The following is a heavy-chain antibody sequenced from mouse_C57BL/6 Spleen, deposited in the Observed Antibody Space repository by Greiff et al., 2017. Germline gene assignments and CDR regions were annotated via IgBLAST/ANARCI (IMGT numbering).Heavy chain of an antibody. CDR1: GYTFTSYW. CDR3: ARGTAQATDYYAMDY. D-gene: IGHD3-2*02. Sequence: QVQLQQPGAELVRPGTSVKLSCKASGYTFTSYWMHWVKQRPGQGLEWIGVIEPSDSYTNYNQKFKGKATLTVDTSSSTAYMQLSSLTSEDSAVYYCARGTAQATDYYAMDYWGQGTSVTVSS. CDR2: IEPSDSYT. V-gene: IGHV1-59*01. J-gene: IGHJ4*01.